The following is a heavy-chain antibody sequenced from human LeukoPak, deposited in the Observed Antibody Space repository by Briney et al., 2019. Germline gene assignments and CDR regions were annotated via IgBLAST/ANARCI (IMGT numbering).Heavy chain of an antibody. CDR1: GGSISSSSYY. Sequence: SSETLSLTCSVSGGSISSSSYYWGWIRQPPGKGLEWIGSIYYSGRTDYNPSLKSRVTMSVDTSKNQFSLKLTSVTAADTAVYYCARHGLQRLRLPFDYWGQGTLVTVSS. CDR3: ARHGLQRLRLPFDY. J-gene: IGHJ4*02. D-gene: IGHD6-25*01. V-gene: IGHV4-39*01. CDR2: IYYSGRT.